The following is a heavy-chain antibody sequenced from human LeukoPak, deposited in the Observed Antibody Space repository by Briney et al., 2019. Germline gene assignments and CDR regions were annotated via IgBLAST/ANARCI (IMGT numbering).Heavy chain of an antibody. CDR1: CFSISSGFF. Sequence: PSETLSLTCAVSCFSISSGFFWGWIRQPPGKGLEWIGSIFHTGSTYYNPSLNSGVTISVDTSKNQLSLELRTVTAADTAVYYCARGPDYYGSGRALYFDYWGQGILVTVSS. CDR2: IFHTGST. CDR3: ARGPDYYGSGRALYFDY. D-gene: IGHD3-10*01. V-gene: IGHV4-38-2*01. J-gene: IGHJ4*02.